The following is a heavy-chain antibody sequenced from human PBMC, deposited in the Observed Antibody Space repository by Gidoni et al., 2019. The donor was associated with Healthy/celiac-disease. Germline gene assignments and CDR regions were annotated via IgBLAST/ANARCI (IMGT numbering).Heavy chain of an antibody. CDR3: ARVIAAAGTGWFDP. D-gene: IGHD6-13*01. CDR1: GGSFSGYY. J-gene: IGHJ5*02. Sequence: QVQLQQWGAGLLKPSETLSLTCAVYGGSFSGYYRSWIRQPPGKGLEWIGEINHSGSTNYNPSLTSRVTISVDTSKNQFSLKLSSVTAPDTAVYYCARVIAAAGTGWFDPWGQGTLVTVSS. V-gene: IGHV4-34*01. CDR2: INHSGST.